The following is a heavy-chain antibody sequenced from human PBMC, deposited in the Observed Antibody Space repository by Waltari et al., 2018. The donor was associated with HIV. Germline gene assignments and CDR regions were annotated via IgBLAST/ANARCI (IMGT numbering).Heavy chain of an antibody. CDR1: GYPLSDLS. V-gene: IGHV1-24*01. CDR2: FDPKNGKP. J-gene: IGHJ4*02. CDR3: VALYDESPLYSGF. Sequence: QVQLIQSTSEVKRPGASVTVSCKVSGYPLSDLSMQWVRQGREHRLEWMVSFDPKNGKPVFSQRFWGRVSLAEDTLKDTAHLELNRLTSDDTAVYYCVALYDESPLYSGFWGQGTLVTVS. D-gene: IGHD3-16*01.